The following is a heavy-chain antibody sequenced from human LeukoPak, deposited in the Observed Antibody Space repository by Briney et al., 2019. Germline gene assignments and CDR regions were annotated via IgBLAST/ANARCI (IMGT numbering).Heavy chain of an antibody. CDR3: ARDKDSSGYYFLPGFDY. CDR1: GFTFSSYA. CDR2: ISYDGSNK. Sequence: GGSLRLSCAASGFTFSSYAMHWVRQAPGKGLEWVAVISYDGSNKYYADSVKGRFTISRDNSKNTLYLQMNSLRAEDTAVYYCARDKDSSGYYFLPGFDYWGRGTLVTVSS. D-gene: IGHD3-22*01. J-gene: IGHJ4*02. V-gene: IGHV3-30*01.